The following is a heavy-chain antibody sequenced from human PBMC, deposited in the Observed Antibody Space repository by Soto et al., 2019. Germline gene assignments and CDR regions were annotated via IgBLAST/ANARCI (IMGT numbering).Heavy chain of an antibody. D-gene: IGHD3-10*01. V-gene: IGHV1-3*01. CDR2: INAGNGNT. CDR1: GYTITSYA. J-gene: IGHJ6*03. CDR3: ATSYGSGSYPGLYYYYMDV. Sequence: ASVKVSCKASGYTITSYAMHWVRQAPGQRLEWMGWINAGNGNTKYSQKFQGRVTITRDTSASTAYMELSSLRSEDTAVYYCATSYGSGSYPGLYYYYMDVWGKGTTVTVSS.